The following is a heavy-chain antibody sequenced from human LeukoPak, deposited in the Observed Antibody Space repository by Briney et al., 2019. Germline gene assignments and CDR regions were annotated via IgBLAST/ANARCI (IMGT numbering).Heavy chain of an antibody. J-gene: IGHJ5*02. CDR3: ARGTHRSSSWYFYHNWFDP. CDR2: INHSGST. CDR1: GGSFSGYY. V-gene: IGHV4-34*01. D-gene: IGHD6-13*01. Sequence: PSETLSLTCAVYGGSFSGYYWSWIRQPPGKGLEWIGEINHSGSTNYNPSLKSRVTISVDTSKNQFSLKLSSVTAADTAVYYCARGTHRSSSWYFYHNWFDPWGQGTLVTVSS.